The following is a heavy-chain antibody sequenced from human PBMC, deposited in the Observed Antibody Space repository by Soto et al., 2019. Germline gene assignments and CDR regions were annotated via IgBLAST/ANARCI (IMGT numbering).Heavy chain of an antibody. V-gene: IGHV4-31*01. CDR1: GGSISSGGYY. CDR2: IYYSGST. CDR3: ARERLGENYDYSGAFDY. D-gene: IGHD5-12*01. J-gene: IGHJ4*02. Sequence: QVQLQESGPGLVKPSQTLSLTCTVSGGSISSGGYYWSWIRQHPGKGLEWIGYIYYSGSTYYTLFLQILVTISVDTSKNQYARKLSAGTAADTAVYYCARERLGENYDYSGAFDYLVQGTLVTVSS.